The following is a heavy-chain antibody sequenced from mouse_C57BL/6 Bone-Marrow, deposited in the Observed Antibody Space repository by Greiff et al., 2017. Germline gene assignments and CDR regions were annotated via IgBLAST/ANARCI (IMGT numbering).Heavy chain of an antibody. V-gene: IGHV5-4*03. CDR3: ARGNYDDY. CDR2: ISDGGSYT. D-gene: IGHD2-4*01. CDR1: GFTFSSYA. Sequence: EVKLMESGGGLVKPGGSLKLSCEASGFTFSSYAMSWVRQTPEKRLEWVATISDGGSYTYYPDNVKGRFTISRDNAKNNLYLQMSHLKSEDTAMYYCARGNYDDYWGQGTTLTVSA. J-gene: IGHJ2*01.